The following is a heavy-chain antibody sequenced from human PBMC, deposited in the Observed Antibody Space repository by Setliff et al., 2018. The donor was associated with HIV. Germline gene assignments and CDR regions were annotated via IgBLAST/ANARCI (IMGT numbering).Heavy chain of an antibody. D-gene: IGHD5-18*01. Sequence: SETLSLTCTVSGGSIDSTSYYWGWIRQPPGKGLEWIGRVYYSGLDDLNPSLQSRLTISVDTSKKQFSLKLSSVTAADTAVYYCARRGGYSYGYMDVWGKGTTVTVSS. V-gene: IGHV4-39*07. CDR1: GGSIDSTSYY. CDR3: ARRGGYSYGYMDV. CDR2: VYYSGLD. J-gene: IGHJ6*03.